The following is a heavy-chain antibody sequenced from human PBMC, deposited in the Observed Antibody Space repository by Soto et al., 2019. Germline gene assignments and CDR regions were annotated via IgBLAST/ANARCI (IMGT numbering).Heavy chain of an antibody. Sequence: ASVKVSCKASGYTFTSYYMHWVRQAPGQGLEWMGIINPSGGSTSYAQKFQGRVTMTRDTSTSTVYMELSSLRSEDTAVYYCARARRVSMIVVVTRAPDAFDIWGQGTMVTVSS. CDR1: GYTFTSYY. CDR2: INPSGGST. CDR3: ARARRVSMIVVVTRAPDAFDI. V-gene: IGHV1-46*01. D-gene: IGHD3-22*01. J-gene: IGHJ3*02.